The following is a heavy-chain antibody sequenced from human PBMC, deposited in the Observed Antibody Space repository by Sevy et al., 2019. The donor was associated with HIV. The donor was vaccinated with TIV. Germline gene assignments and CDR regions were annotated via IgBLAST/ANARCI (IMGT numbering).Heavy chain of an antibody. J-gene: IGHJ3*02. V-gene: IGHV3-23*01. Sequence: GGSLRLSCAASGFTFTDYAMNWVRQAPGKGVEWVSCISGSGGSTFYADSVKGRFTISRDNSKNTLYLQMNSLRAEDTAVYYCAKDYYAGSGYYPQGAFDIWGQGTMVTVSS. CDR1: GFTFTDYA. CDR3: AKDYYAGSGYYPQGAFDI. D-gene: IGHD3-22*01. CDR2: ISGSGGST.